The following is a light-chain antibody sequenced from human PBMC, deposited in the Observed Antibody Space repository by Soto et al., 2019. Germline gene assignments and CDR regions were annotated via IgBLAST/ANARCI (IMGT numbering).Light chain of an antibody. CDR2: DAS. Sequence: EIVLTQSPATLSLSPGERATLSCRASQSVSGFLAWYQQKPGQAPRLLIYDASNRASGIPARFSGSGSGTDFTLTISSLEPEDFAVYYCQQRAGWPLTFGGGTKVDIK. CDR1: QSVSGF. CDR3: QQRAGWPLT. V-gene: IGKV3-11*01. J-gene: IGKJ4*01.